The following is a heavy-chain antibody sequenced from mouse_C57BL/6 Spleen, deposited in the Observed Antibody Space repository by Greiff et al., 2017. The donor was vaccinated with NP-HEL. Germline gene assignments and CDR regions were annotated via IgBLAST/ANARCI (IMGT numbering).Heavy chain of an antibody. J-gene: IGHJ3*01. V-gene: IGHV5-9*01. CDR2: ISGGGGNT. D-gene: IGHD1-1*01. CDR3: ARHDYYYGSAAY. Sequence: EVMLVESGGGLVKPGGSLKLSCAASGFTFSSYTMSWVRQTPEKRLEWVATISGGGGNTYYPDSVKGRFTISRDNAKNTLYLQMSSLRSEDTALYYCARHDYYYGSAAYWGQGTLVTVSA. CDR1: GFTFSSYT.